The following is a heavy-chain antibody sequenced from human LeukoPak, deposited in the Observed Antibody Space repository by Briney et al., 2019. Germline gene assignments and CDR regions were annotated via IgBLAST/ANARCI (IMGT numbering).Heavy chain of an antibody. D-gene: IGHD4-17*01. V-gene: IGHV3-72*01. CDR1: GFTFSDHY. CDR3: ARIAVTGYYFDY. Sequence: GGSLRLSCAASGFTFSDHYMDWVRQAPGKGLEWVGRTRNKANSYTTEYAASVKGRFTISRDVTKNSLYLQMDSLRTEDTAVYYCARIAVTGYYFDYWGQGTLVTVSS. CDR2: TRNKANSYTT. J-gene: IGHJ4*02.